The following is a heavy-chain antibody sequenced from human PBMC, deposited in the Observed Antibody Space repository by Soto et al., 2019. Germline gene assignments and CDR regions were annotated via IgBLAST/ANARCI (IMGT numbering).Heavy chain of an antibody. CDR1: GFTFTSSA. J-gene: IGHJ6*02. D-gene: IGHD3-10*01. CDR2: IVVGSGNT. Sequence: GASVQVSCKASGFTFTSSAVQWVRQARGQRLEWIGWIVVGSGNTNYAQKFKERVTITRDMSTSTAYMELSSLRSEDTAVYYCAAGGLGPATRNYYYYGMDVWGQGTTVTVSS. CDR3: AAGGLGPATRNYYYYGMDV. V-gene: IGHV1-58*01.